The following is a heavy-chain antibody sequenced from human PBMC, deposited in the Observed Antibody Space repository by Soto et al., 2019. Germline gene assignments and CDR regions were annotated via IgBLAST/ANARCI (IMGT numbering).Heavy chain of an antibody. Sequence: SETLSLTCTVSGGSISSSSYYWGWIRQPPGKGLEWIGSIYYSGSTYYNQSLKSRVTISVDTSKNQFSLKLSSVTAADTAVYYCASQAGPYYYYGMDVWGQGTTVTVSS. CDR3: ASQAGPYYYYGMDV. CDR2: IYYSGST. V-gene: IGHV4-39*01. J-gene: IGHJ6*02. CDR1: GGSISSSSYY.